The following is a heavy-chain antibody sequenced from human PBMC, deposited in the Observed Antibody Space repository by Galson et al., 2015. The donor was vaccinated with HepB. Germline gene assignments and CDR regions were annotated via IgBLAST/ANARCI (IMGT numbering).Heavy chain of an antibody. Sequence: SLRLSCAASGFTFSSYSMNWVRQAPGKGLEWVSSISSSSSYIYYTDSVKGRFTISRDNAKNSLYLQMNSLRAEDTAVYYCARVGYQHYYYYGMDVWGQGTTVTVSS. V-gene: IGHV3-21*01. CDR1: GFTFSSYS. D-gene: IGHD2-2*01. CDR3: ARVGYQHYYYYGMDV. CDR2: ISSSSSYI. J-gene: IGHJ6*02.